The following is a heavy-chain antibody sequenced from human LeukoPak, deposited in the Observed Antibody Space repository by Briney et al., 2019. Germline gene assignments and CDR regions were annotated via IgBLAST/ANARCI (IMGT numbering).Heavy chain of an antibody. V-gene: IGHV1-46*01. J-gene: IGHJ4*02. CDR1: GYTFTSYY. Sequence: ASVKVSCKASGYTFTSYYMHWVRQAPGQGLEWMGIINPSGGSTSYAQKFQGRVTMTRDMSTSTVYVELSSLRSEDTAVYYCARGGYYYDSSGYLVYWGQGTLVTVSS. D-gene: IGHD3-22*01. CDR2: INPSGGST. CDR3: ARGGYYYDSSGYLVY.